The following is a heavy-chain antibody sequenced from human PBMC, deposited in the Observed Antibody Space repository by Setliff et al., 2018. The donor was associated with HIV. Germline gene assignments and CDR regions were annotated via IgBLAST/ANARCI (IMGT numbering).Heavy chain of an antibody. CDR3: ARDRMPMASWVPDK. J-gene: IGHJ4*02. D-gene: IGHD2-2*01. V-gene: IGHV4-38-2*02. CDR1: GYSISSGYY. CDR2: IYHSGNT. Sequence: SETLSLTCTVSGYSISSGYYWGWIRQPPGKGLEWIGSIYHSGNTYYNPSLKSRVTISVDTSTNQFSLKLSSVTAADTAVYYCARDRMPMASWVPDKWGQGTLVTVSS.